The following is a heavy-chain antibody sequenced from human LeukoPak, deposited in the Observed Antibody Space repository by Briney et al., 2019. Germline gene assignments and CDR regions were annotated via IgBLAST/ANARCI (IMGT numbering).Heavy chain of an antibody. Sequence: GGSLRLSCAASGFTFNSYGMHWVRQAPGKGLEWASYISSSGSTIYYADSVKGRFTISRDNAKNSLYLQMNSLRAEDTAVYYCARGARGYSGYFPYWGQGTLVTVSS. CDR3: ARGARGYSGYFPY. J-gene: IGHJ4*02. D-gene: IGHD5-12*01. V-gene: IGHV3-48*04. CDR1: GFTFNSYG. CDR2: ISSSGSTI.